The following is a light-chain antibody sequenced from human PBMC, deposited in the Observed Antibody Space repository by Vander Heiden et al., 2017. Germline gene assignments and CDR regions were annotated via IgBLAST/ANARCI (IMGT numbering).Light chain of an antibody. CDR2: AAS. Sequence: AIHMTQSPCSGPACVGDSVTITFRASQDIGNDLGWYQQTPVKAPKLLIYAASRLQSGVPSRFSGSGSVTDFTLSMSSLQPEDFATYYCLQDYTYRRTFGQGTRVEI. CDR3: LQDYTYRRT. CDR1: QDIGND. V-gene: IGKV1-6*01. J-gene: IGKJ1*01.